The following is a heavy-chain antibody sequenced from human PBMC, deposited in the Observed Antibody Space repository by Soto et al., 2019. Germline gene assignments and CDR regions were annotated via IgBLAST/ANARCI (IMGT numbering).Heavy chain of an antibody. CDR1: GGSISSYY. CDR3: ARSGGWYDGSGYYWGFDALEL. Sequence: PSETLSLTCTVSGGSISSYYWSWIRQPPGKGQEWIGYIYYSGSTNYNPSLKSRVTISVDTSKNQFSLKLSSVTAADTAVYYSARSGGWYDGSGYYWGFDALELWCQGTMLTVSS. D-gene: IGHD3-22*01. CDR2: IYYSGST. J-gene: IGHJ3*01. V-gene: IGHV4-59*01.